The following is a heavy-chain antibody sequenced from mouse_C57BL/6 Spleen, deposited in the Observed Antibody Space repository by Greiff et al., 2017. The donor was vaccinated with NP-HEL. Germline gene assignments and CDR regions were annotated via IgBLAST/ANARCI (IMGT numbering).Heavy chain of an antibody. CDR2: IDPETGGT. Sequence: VQLQQSGAELVRPGASVTLSCKASGYTFTDYEMHWVKQTPVHGLEWIGAIDPETGGTAYNQKFKGKAILTADKSSSTAYMELRSLTSEDSAVYYCTRSYGYDVRGYFDYWGQGTTLTVSS. CDR1: GYTFTDYE. V-gene: IGHV1-15*01. D-gene: IGHD2-2*01. J-gene: IGHJ2*01. CDR3: TRSYGYDVRGYFDY.